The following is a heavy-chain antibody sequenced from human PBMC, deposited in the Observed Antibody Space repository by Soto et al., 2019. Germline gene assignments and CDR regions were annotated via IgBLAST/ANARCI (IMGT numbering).Heavy chain of an antibody. V-gene: IGHV3-15*01. J-gene: IGHJ4*02. Sequence: GGSLRLSCAASGLIFSDVWMTWVRQAPGKGLEWVGRIKTKPDDGTIDYAAPVRGRFTISKDDSKNTLYLQMTSLTPDDTGVYYCTTSNLGVDFWGPGTLVTVSS. CDR1: GLIFSDVW. CDR3: TTSNLGVDF. D-gene: IGHD1-1*01. CDR2: IKTKPDDGTI.